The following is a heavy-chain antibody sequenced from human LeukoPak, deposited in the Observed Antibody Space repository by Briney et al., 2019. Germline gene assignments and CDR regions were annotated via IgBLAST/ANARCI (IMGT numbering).Heavy chain of an antibody. V-gene: IGHV3-74*01. CDR1: GFTFSSYW. Sequence: GGSLRLSCAASGFTFSSYWMHWVRQPPGKGLVWVSRMNSDGSSTNYADSVKGRFTISRDNAKNSLYLQMNSLRAEDTAVYYCASKGSSGYYGPFDYWGQGTLVTVSS. CDR2: MNSDGSST. CDR3: ASKGSSGYYGPFDY. J-gene: IGHJ4*02. D-gene: IGHD3-22*01.